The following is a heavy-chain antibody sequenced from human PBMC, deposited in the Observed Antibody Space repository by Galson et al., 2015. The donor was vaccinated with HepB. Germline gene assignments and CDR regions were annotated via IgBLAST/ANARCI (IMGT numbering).Heavy chain of an antibody. Sequence: SLRLSCAASGFTFSNFGFHWVRQAPGKGLEWVALISYDGSDRYYADSVKGRFAISRDNSKNTLFLHMNSLRAGDTAVYYCAKGAWTSPWEPLDYWGQGTLVTVSS. CDR2: ISYDGSDR. D-gene: IGHD1-26*01. CDR3: AKGAWTSPWEPLDY. V-gene: IGHV3-30*18. CDR1: GFTFSNFG. J-gene: IGHJ4*02.